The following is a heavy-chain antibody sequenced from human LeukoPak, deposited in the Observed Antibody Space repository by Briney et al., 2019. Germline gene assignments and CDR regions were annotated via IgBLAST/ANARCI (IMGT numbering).Heavy chain of an antibody. CDR2: MNPSDSYT. Sequence: GESLKISRKGSGYSFTSYWITWVRQMPGKGLEWMGRMNPSDSYTNYSPSFQGHVSISADKSISTAYLHWSSLKASDTAMYYCARHGDNDYGAYWGQGTLVTVSS. CDR1: GYSFTSYW. J-gene: IGHJ4*02. CDR3: ARHGDNDYGAY. D-gene: IGHD3-3*01. V-gene: IGHV5-10-1*01.